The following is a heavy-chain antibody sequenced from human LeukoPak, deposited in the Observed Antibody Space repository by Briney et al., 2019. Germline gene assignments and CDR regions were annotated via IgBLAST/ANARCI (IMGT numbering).Heavy chain of an antibody. D-gene: IGHD2-15*01. Sequence: PRGSLRLSCAASGFTFSTYWMHWVRQAPGKGLVWVSRINSDGSSTTYADSVKGRITISRDNAKNTLYLEMNSLRAEDTAVYYCARAGFCSGGDCFPLFDYWGQGALVTVSS. CDR3: ARAGFCSGGDCFPLFDY. V-gene: IGHV3-74*01. CDR2: INSDGSST. J-gene: IGHJ4*02. CDR1: GFTFSTYW.